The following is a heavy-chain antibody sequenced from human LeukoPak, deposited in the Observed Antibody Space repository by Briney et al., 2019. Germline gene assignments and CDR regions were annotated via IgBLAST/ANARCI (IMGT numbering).Heavy chain of an antibody. CDR2: LHNSGNT. D-gene: IGHD6-13*01. CDR1: GGSITTNH. CDR3: ARDPLRSSFDP. Sequence: PSETLSLTCSVPGGSITTNHWAWIRQPAGKGLEWIGRLHNSGNTNYNPSLKSRVTISVDTSKNQFSLKMTSATAADTAVYFCARDPLRSSFDPWGQGILVTVSS. J-gene: IGHJ5*02. V-gene: IGHV4-4*07.